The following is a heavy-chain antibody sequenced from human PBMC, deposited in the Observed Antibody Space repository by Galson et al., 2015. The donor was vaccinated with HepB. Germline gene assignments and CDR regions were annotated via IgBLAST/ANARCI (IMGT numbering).Heavy chain of an antibody. CDR3: AKGWTSSGSSHFDY. Sequence: SLRLSCAASGLTFSNYAMNWVRQAPGKGLEWVSVIIGSGGFTYYADSVKGRFTISRDNSKNTLYLQMNSLRAEDTAVYYCAKGWTSSGSSHFDYWGQGTLVTVSS. CDR1: GLTFSNYA. J-gene: IGHJ4*02. D-gene: IGHD1-26*01. V-gene: IGHV3-23*01. CDR2: IIGSGGFT.